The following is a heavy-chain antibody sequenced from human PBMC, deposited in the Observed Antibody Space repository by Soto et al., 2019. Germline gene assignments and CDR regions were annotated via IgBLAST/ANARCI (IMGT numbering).Heavy chain of an antibody. D-gene: IGHD2-15*01. CDR3: ARGRGVVIPVGPPDAFDV. V-gene: IGHV1-18*01. CDR2: ISAFNDYT. J-gene: IGHJ3*01. CDR1: GYTFNKYG. Sequence: ASVKVSCKASGYTFNKYGFNWVRQAPGQGLEWMGRISAFNDYTNLAQKFQGRITLTTDAATNTAYMELQILRSHDTAMYYCARGRGVVIPVGPPDAFDVWGQGTMVTVSS.